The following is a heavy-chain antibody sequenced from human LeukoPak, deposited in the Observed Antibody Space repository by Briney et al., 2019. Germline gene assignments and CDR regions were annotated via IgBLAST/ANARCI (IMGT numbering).Heavy chain of an antibody. D-gene: IGHD3-22*01. Sequence: GGSLRLSCAASGFTFSSYEMNWVRQAPGKGLEWVSYISTSSNTIYYADSVKGRFTISRDNAKNSLDLHMNSLRAEDTAIYYCARGGYYDASIGFWGQGTLVTVSS. V-gene: IGHV3-48*03. J-gene: IGHJ4*02. CDR3: ARGGYYDASIGF. CDR2: ISTSSNTI. CDR1: GFTFSSYE.